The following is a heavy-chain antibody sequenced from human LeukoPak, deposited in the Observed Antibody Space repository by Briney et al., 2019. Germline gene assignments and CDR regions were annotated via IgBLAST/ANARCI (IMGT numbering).Heavy chain of an antibody. J-gene: IGHJ4*02. CDR2: IYYNGIT. CDR1: GDSISSGDFY. D-gene: IGHD4-17*01. Sequence: PSETLSLTCTVSGDSISSGDFYWGWIRQPTGKELQWIGSIYYNGITHYNPSLESRVTISADTSTNEFSLKLRSVTAADTAMYYCARDHGDFVQHDWGQGTLVTVSS. V-gene: IGHV4-39*01. CDR3: ARDHGDFVQHD.